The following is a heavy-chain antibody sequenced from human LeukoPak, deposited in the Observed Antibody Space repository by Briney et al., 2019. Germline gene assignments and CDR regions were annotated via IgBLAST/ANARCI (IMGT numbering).Heavy chain of an antibody. J-gene: IGHJ4*02. CDR3: AREEVEAGYSSGTFDY. V-gene: IGHV1-46*01. CDR2: INPSGGST. CDR1: GYTFTSYY. D-gene: IGHD6-19*01. Sequence: ASVKVSCKASGYTFTSYYMHWVQQAPGQGLEWMGIINPSGGSTSYAQKFQGRVTMTRDTSTSTVYMELSSLRSEDTAVYYCAREEVEAGYSSGTFDYWGQGTLVTVSS.